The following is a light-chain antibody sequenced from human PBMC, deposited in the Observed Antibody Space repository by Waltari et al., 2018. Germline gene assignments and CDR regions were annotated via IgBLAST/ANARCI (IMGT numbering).Light chain of an antibody. J-gene: IGKJ1*01. Sequence: EIILTQSPGTLSLSPGERATLSCRASQSISKYLAWYQQKPGQPPRLLIYDASSRATGIPDRFSGSGSGTDFSLTISRLEPEDFAVYYCQKYGTLPATFGQGTKVEIK. CDR3: QKYGTLPAT. CDR1: QSISKY. CDR2: DAS. V-gene: IGKV3-20*01.